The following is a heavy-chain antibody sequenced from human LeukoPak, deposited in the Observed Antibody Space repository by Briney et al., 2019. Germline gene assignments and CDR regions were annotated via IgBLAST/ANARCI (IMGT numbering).Heavy chain of an antibody. CDR2: MNPNSGNT. CDR1: GYTFTSYD. J-gene: IGHJ4*02. CDR3: ARGFIAARGADY. D-gene: IGHD6-6*01. Sequence: ASVKVSCKASGYTFTSYDINWVRQATGQGLEWMGWMNPNSGNTGYAQKFQGRVTITRNTSTSTAYMELSSLRSEDTAMYYCARGFIAARGADYWGQGTLVTVSS. V-gene: IGHV1-8*03.